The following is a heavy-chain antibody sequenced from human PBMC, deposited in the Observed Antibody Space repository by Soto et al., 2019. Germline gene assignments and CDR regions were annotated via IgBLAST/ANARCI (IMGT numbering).Heavy chain of an antibody. CDR2: TYYRSKWYN. D-gene: IGHD6-19*01. CDR1: GDSVSSNSAA. Sequence: PSQTLSLTCAISGDSVSSNSAAWNWIRQSPSRGLEWLGRTYYRSKWYNDYAVSVKSRITINPDTSKNQFSLQLNSVTPEDTAVYYCARDAYIAVAGTYYYYGMDVWGQGTTVTVSS. CDR3: ARDAYIAVAGTYYYYGMDV. V-gene: IGHV6-1*01. J-gene: IGHJ6*02.